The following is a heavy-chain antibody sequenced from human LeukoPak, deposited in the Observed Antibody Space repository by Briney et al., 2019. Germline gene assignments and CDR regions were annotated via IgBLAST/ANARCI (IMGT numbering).Heavy chain of an antibody. CDR2: IYYTGST. V-gene: IGHV4-39*01. J-gene: IGHJ4*02. D-gene: IGHD3-22*01. CDR1: GASISSSSCY. CDR3: ARASNYFDVLY. Sequence: SETLSLTCTVSGASISSSSCYWGRLPPPQGQGLGWRGTIYYTGSTCYNPSLKTRVTISIDTSKNQFSLRLSSVTAADTAVYFCARASNYFDVLYWGQGTLVTVSS.